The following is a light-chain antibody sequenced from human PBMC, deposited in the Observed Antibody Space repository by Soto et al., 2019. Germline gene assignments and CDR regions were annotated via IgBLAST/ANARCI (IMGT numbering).Light chain of an antibody. CDR2: AAS. CDR3: QQLNSYST. V-gene: IGKV1-9*01. Sequence: DIQLTQSPSFLSASVGDRVTITCRASQGISSYLAWYQQKPGKAPKLLIYAASTLQSGVPSRFNGSGFGTDFTLTISSLQPEDFATYYCQQLNSYSTFGQGTRLEMK. J-gene: IGKJ5*01. CDR1: QGISSY.